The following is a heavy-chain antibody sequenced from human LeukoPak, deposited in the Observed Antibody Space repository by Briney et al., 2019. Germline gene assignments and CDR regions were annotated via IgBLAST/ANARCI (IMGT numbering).Heavy chain of an antibody. J-gene: IGHJ3*02. Sequence: ASAKVSCKASGYTFTGYYMHWVRQAPGQGLEWMGWINPYSGDTTYAQKFQGGVTMTMDTSISTVYMELGGLTSDDTALYYCARSMYSSSWANTGEIWGQGTMLSVSS. CDR1: GYTFTGYY. CDR2: INPYSGDT. CDR3: ARSMYSSSWANTGEI. D-gene: IGHD6-13*01. V-gene: IGHV1-2*02.